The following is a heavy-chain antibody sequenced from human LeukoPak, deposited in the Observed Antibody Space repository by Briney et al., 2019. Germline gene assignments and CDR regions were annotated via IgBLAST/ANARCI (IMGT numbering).Heavy chain of an antibody. CDR2: IKTDGSEK. CDR1: GFTFSSYW. D-gene: IGHD2-2*01. J-gene: IGHJ6*02. Sequence: PGVSLRLSCEASGFTFSSYWMSWVRQAPGKGLEWVANIKTDGSEKYYVDSVKGRFTISRDNAKNSLYLQMNSLRAEDTALYYCAKDFEGYQLLRDYYGMDVWGQGTTVTVSS. V-gene: IGHV3-7*03. CDR3: AKDFEGYQLLRDYYGMDV.